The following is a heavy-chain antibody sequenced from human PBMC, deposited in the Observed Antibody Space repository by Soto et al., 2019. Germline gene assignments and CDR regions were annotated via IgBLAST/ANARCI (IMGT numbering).Heavy chain of an antibody. CDR2: IYYSGST. V-gene: IGHV4-39*07. CDR3: AREHCSGVKCYSPSGYYYMDV. D-gene: IGHD2-15*01. Sequence: SETLSLTCTVSGGSISSSSYYWGWIRQPPGKGLEWIGSIYYSGSTYYNPSLKSRVTISVDTSKNQFSLKVSSVTAAEKAVDYCAREHCSGVKCYSPSGYYYMDVWGKGTTVTVSS. CDR1: GGSISSSSYY. J-gene: IGHJ6*03.